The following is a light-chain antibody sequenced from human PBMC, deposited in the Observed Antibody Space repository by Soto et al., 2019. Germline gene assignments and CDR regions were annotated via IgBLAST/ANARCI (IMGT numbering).Light chain of an antibody. CDR3: QQYNDWPPFT. Sequence: EIVMTQSPATLSVSPGERATLSCRASQTVSSNLVWYQQKPGQAPRLLIYGASTRAPGIPARFSGSGSGTEFTLTISSLQSEDFAVYYCQQYNDWPPFTIGPGTRVDIK. J-gene: IGKJ3*01. CDR1: QTVSSN. V-gene: IGKV3-15*01. CDR2: GAS.